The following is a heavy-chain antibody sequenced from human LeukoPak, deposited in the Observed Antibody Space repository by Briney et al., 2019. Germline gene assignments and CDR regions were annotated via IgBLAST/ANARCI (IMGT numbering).Heavy chain of an antibody. D-gene: IGHD2-2*01. CDR1: GYTFTGYY. V-gene: IGHV1-2*02. J-gene: IGHJ4*02. CDR2: INPNSGGT. Sequence: ASVKVSCKASGYTFTGYYMHWVRQAPGQGLEWMGWINPNSGGTNYAQKFQGRVTMTRDTSISTAYMELSRLRSDDTAVYYCARGTLVTVYAAFDYWGQGTLVTVSS. CDR3: ARGTLVTVYAAFDY.